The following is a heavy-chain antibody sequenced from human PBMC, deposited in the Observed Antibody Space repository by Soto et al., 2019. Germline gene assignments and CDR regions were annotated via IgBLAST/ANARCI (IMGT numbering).Heavy chain of an antibody. CDR2: ISSSSSYI. Sequence: KPGGSLRLSCAASGFTFSSYSMNWVRQAPGKGLEWVSSISSSSSYIYYADSVKGRFTISRDNAKNSLYLQMNSLRAEDTAVYYCARAPPDYYDSIPVYWGQGTLVTVSS. CDR1: GFTFSSYS. V-gene: IGHV3-21*01. J-gene: IGHJ4*01. CDR3: ARAPPDYYDSIPVY. D-gene: IGHD3-22*01.